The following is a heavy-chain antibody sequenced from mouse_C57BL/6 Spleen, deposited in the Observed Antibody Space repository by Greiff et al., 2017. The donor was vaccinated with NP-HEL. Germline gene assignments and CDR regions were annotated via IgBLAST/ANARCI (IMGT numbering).Heavy chain of an antibody. CDR3: ARRYDDDYAMDY. CDR2: ISSGGSYT. Sequence: EVMLVESGGDLVKPGGSLKLSCAASGFTFSSYGMSWVRQTPDKRLEWVATISSGGSYTYYPDSVKGRFTISRDNAKNTLYLQMSSLKSEDTAMYYCARRYDDDYAMDYWGQGTSVTVSS. J-gene: IGHJ4*01. D-gene: IGHD2-12*01. CDR1: GFTFSSYG. V-gene: IGHV5-6*02.